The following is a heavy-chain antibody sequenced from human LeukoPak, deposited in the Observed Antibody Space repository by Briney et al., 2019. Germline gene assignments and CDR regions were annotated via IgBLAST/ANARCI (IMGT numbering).Heavy chain of an antibody. CDR2: INPNSGGT. CDR1: GYTFTGYY. V-gene: IGHV1-2*06. J-gene: IGHJ4*02. D-gene: IGHD2-2*01. CDR3: ARGCSSTSCHSLFDY. Sequence: ASVKVSCKASGYTFTGYYMHWVLQAPGQGLEWMGRINPNSGGTNYAQKFQGRVTMTRDTSISTAYMELSRLRSDDTAVYYCARGCSSTSCHSLFDYWGQGTLVTVSS.